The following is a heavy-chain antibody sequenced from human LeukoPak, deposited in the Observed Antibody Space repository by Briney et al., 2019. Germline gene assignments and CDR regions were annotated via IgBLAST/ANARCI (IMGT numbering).Heavy chain of an antibody. D-gene: IGHD3-10*01. Sequence: ASVKVSCTASGYTFTGDHLHWVRQAPGQGLEWMGRINPDSGDTIYAQKFQGRVTMTRDTSINTDYMELRRLKPDDTAVYYCARRGGGLWGQGTLVTVSS. J-gene: IGHJ3*01. CDR2: INPDSGDT. V-gene: IGHV1-2*06. CDR1: GYTFTGDH. CDR3: ARRGGGL.